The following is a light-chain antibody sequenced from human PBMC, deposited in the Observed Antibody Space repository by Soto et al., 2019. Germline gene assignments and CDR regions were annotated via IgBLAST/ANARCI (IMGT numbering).Light chain of an antibody. Sequence: QLVLTQSPSASASLGASVKLTCTLSSGHSNYAIAWHQQQPEKGPRYLMKLNSDGIHSKGDGIPDRFSGSSSGAERYLTISSLQSEDEADYYCQTWGTGPVVFGGGTKLTVL. J-gene: IGLJ2*01. CDR3: QTWGTGPVV. CDR2: LNSDGIH. V-gene: IGLV4-69*01. CDR1: SGHSNYA.